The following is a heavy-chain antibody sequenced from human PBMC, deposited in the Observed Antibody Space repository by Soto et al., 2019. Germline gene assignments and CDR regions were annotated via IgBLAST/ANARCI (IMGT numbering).Heavy chain of an antibody. V-gene: IGHV3-15*07. CDR2: IKSKTDGGTT. Sequence: PGGSLRLSCAASGFTFSNAWMNWVRQAPGQGLEWVGRIKSKTDGGTTDYAAPVKGRFTISRDDSKNTLYLQMNSLKTEDTAVYYCTTNPPSSYYYYYGMDVWGQGTTVTVSS. CDR1: GFTFSNAW. J-gene: IGHJ6*02. CDR3: TTNPPSSYYYYYGMDV.